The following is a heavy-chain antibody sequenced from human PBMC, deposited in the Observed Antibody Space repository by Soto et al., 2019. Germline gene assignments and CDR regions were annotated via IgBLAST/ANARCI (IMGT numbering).Heavy chain of an antibody. V-gene: IGHV3-48*02. J-gene: IGHJ4*02. CDR1: GFTFSSYS. Sequence: GGSLRLSCAASGFTFSSYSMNWVRQAPGKGLEWVSYISSSSSTIYYADSVKGRFTISRDNAKNSLYLQMNSLRDEDTAVYYCARDRAPPIGSDDPLDYWGQGTLVTVSS. CDR2: ISSSSSTI. D-gene: IGHD1-26*01. CDR3: ARDRAPPIGSDDPLDY.